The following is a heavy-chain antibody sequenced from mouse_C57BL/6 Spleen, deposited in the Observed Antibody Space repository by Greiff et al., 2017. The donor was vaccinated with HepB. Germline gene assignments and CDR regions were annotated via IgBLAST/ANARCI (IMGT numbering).Heavy chain of an antibody. Sequence: EVKLQQSGPELVKPGDSVKISCKASGYSFTGYFMNWVMQSHGKSLEWIGRINPYNGDTFYNQKFKGKATLTVDKSSSTAHMELRSLTSEDSAVYYCARGSDYDGGFAYWGQGTLVTVSA. D-gene: IGHD2-4*01. CDR1: GYSFTGYF. CDR2: INPYNGDT. J-gene: IGHJ3*01. CDR3: ARGSDYDGGFAY. V-gene: IGHV1-20*01.